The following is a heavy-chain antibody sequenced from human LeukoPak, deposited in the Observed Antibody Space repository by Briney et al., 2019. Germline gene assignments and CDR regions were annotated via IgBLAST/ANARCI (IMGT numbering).Heavy chain of an antibody. CDR1: GFTFSSYG. J-gene: IGHJ4*02. Sequence: GGSLRLSCAASGFTFSSYGMHWVRQAPGKGLEWVAFIRYDGSNKYYADSVRGRFTISRDNSKNTLYLQMNSLRAEDTAVYYCAKDWEYSGSYYFDYWGQGTLVTVSS. D-gene: IGHD1-26*01. V-gene: IGHV3-30*02. CDR2: IRYDGSNK. CDR3: AKDWEYSGSYYFDY.